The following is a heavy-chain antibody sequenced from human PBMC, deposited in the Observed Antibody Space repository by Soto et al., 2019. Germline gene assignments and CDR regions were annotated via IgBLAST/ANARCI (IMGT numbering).Heavy chain of an antibody. CDR1: GGSISSSSYY. CDR2: IYYSGST. CDR3: ARLYYGDITLSSDY. J-gene: IGHJ4*02. D-gene: IGHD4-17*01. Sequence: PSETLSLTCTVSGGSISSSSYYWGWIRQPPGKGLEWIGSIYYSGSTYYNPSLKSRVTISVDTSKNQFSLKLSSVTAADTAVYYCARLYYGDITLSSDYWGQGTLVTVSS. V-gene: IGHV4-39*01.